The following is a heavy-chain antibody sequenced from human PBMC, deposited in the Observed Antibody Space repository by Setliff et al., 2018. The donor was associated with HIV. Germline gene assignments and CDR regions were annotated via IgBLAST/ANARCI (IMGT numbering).Heavy chain of an antibody. CDR2: LSGSGGST. Sequence: ETLSLTCTVSGDSISSDDHYWSWVRQAPGKGLEWVSSLSGSGGSTYYADSVKGRFTISRDNSKNTLYLRINSLRAEDTAVYYCAQAQTSVSGSYYQYLQHWGQGTLVTVSS. V-gene: IGHV3-23*01. CDR3: AQAQTSVSGSYYQYLQH. D-gene: IGHD3-10*01. J-gene: IGHJ1*01. CDR1: GDSISSDDHY.